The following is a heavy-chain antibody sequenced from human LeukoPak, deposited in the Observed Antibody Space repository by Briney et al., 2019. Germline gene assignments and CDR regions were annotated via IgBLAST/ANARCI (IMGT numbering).Heavy chain of an antibody. CDR3: AGRGGQWLRQYYFDY. CDR2: INHSGST. Sequence: SETLSLTRTVSGGSISSYYWSWIRQPPGKGLEWIGEINHSGSTNYNPSLKSRVTISVDTSKNQFSLKLSSVTAADTAVYYCAGRGGQWLRQYYFDYWGQGTLVTVSS. D-gene: IGHD5-12*01. J-gene: IGHJ4*02. CDR1: GGSISSYY. V-gene: IGHV4-34*01.